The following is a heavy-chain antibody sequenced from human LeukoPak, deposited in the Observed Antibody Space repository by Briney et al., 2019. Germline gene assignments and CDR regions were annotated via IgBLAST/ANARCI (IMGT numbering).Heavy chain of an antibody. CDR3: AKSRELWTYWYFDL. CDR1: GFTFTNAW. J-gene: IGHJ2*01. V-gene: IGHV3-23*01. D-gene: IGHD1-26*01. CDR2: VSGSGSST. Sequence: GGSLRLSCVASGFTFTNAWMNWVRQAPGKGLEWVSAVSGSGSSTYFADSVRGRFTISRDNSKNTLLLQMDSLRAEDTAVYYCAKSRELWTYWYFDLWGRGILVTVSS.